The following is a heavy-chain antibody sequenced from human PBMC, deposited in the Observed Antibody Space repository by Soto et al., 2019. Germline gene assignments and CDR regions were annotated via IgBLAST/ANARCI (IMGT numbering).Heavy chain of an antibody. CDR2: IYPGDSDT. CDR1: GYSFTSYW. CDR3: ARHIGSSWYLNYYYGLDV. V-gene: IGHV5-51*01. Sequence: GKSLTNSWKSSGYSFTSYWIGWVRQMPGKGLEWMGIIYPGDSDTRYSPSFQGQVTISADKSISTAYLQRSSLKASDTAMYNCARHIGSSWYLNYYYGLDVWGQGTTVTFSS. J-gene: IGHJ6*02. D-gene: IGHD6-13*01.